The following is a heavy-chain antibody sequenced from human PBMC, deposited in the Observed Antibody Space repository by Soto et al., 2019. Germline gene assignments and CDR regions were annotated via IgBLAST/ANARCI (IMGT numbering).Heavy chain of an antibody. CDR2: IYYSGST. D-gene: IGHD3-10*01. J-gene: IGHJ3*02. Sequence: QVQLQESGPGLVKPSETLSLTCTVSGGSVSSGSYYWSWIRQPPGKGLERIGYIYYSGSTNYNPSLKSRVTISVDTSKNQFSLKLSSVPAADTAVYYCARDFGLTYYYFPEDAFDIWGQGTMVTVSS. V-gene: IGHV4-61*01. CDR3: ARDFGLTYYYFPEDAFDI. CDR1: GGSVSSGSYY.